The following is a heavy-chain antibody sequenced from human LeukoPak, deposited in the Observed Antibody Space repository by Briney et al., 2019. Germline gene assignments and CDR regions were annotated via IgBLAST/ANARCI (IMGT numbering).Heavy chain of an antibody. D-gene: IGHD3-9*01. CDR3: ARKYFYWSAKGPFDY. CDR2: INHSGST. CDR1: GGASSGYY. J-gene: IGHJ4*02. V-gene: IGHV4-34*01. Sequence: SETLSLTCAVYGGASSGYYWSWIRQPPGKGLEWIGEINHSGSTNYNPSLKSRVTISVDTSKNQFSLKLSSVTAADTAVYHCARKYFYWSAKGPFDYWGQGTLVTVSS.